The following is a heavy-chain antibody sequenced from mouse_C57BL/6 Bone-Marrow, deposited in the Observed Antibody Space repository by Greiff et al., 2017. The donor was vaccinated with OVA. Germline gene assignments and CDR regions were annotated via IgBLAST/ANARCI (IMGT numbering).Heavy chain of an antibody. V-gene: IGHV3-3*01. D-gene: IGHD1-1*01. Sequence: DVKLQESGPSLVRPSQTLSLTCTVTGFSINSDCYWIWIRQFPGNKLEYIGYTFYSGITYYNPSLESRTYITRDTSKNQFSLKLSSVTTEDTATYYCARARHYYGSSWGAMDYWGQGTSVTVSS. CDR2: TFYSGIT. CDR1: GFSINSDCY. CDR3: ARARHYYGSSWGAMDY. J-gene: IGHJ4*01.